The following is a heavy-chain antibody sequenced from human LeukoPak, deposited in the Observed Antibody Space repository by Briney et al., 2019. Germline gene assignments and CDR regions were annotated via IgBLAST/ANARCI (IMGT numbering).Heavy chain of an antibody. CDR3: ARDPGEVATISYYYYGMDV. J-gene: IGHJ6*02. CDR2: ISIISVYI. CDR1: GFTFSSYS. Sequence: GGSRRLSGPASGFTFSSYSMNWVRRAPGKGLEGVSSISIISVYIYYADSVKGRFTISRDNAKNSLYLQMNSLRAEDTAVYYCARDPGEVATISYYYYGMDVWGQGTTVTVSS. D-gene: IGHD5-12*01. V-gene: IGHV3-21*01.